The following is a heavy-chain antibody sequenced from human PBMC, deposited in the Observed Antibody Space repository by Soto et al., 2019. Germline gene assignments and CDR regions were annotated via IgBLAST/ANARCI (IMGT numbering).Heavy chain of an antibody. CDR1: GGSISSYY. J-gene: IGHJ3*02. V-gene: IGHV4-59*01. D-gene: IGHD6-13*01. CDR3: ARSSSWYGLGAFDI. CDR2: IYYSGST. Sequence: SETLSLTCTVSGGSISSYYWSWIRQPPGKGLEWIGYIYYSGSTNYNPSLKSRVTISVDTSKNQFSLKLSSVTAADTAVYYCARSSSWYGLGAFDIWGQGTIVTVSS.